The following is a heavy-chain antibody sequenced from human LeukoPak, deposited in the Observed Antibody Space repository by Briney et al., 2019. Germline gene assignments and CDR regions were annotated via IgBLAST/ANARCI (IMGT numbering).Heavy chain of an antibody. J-gene: IGHJ4*02. Sequence: SETLSPTCAVSGDSISSTNWWTWVRQPPGMGLEWIGEIFHSGSTNYNPSLKSRVSMSVDKSKNQFSLRLNSVTAADTAVYYCSRKDTPMIYFDCWGQGTLVTVSS. D-gene: IGHD5-18*01. V-gene: IGHV4-4*02. CDR3: SRKDTPMIYFDC. CDR2: IFHSGST. CDR1: GDSISSTNW.